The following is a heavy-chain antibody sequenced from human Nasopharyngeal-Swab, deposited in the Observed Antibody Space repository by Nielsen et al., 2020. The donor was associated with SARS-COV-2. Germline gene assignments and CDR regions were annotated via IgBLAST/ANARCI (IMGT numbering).Heavy chain of an antibody. CDR2: ISSSTSYI. CDR1: GFTFSNYS. CDR3: ARDGFGESPYYYYYGMDV. D-gene: IGHD3-10*01. V-gene: IGHV3-21*01. Sequence: GESLKISCAASGFTFSNYSMSWVRQAPGKGLEWVSSISSSTSYIYYADSVKGRFTISRDNAKNSLYLPMNSLRAEDTAVYYCARDGFGESPYYYYYGMDVWGQGTTVTVSS. J-gene: IGHJ6*02.